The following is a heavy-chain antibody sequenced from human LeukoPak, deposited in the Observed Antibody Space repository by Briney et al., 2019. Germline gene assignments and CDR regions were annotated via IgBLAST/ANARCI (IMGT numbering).Heavy chain of an antibody. J-gene: IGHJ4*02. Sequence: SETLSLTCTVSGGSISSGSYYWSWIRQPAGKGLEWIGRIYTSGSTNYNPSLKRRVTISVDTSKNQFSLKLSSVTAADTAAYYCARARVTMVRGVSGYFDYWGQGTLVTVSS. D-gene: IGHD3-10*01. CDR1: GGSISSGSYY. CDR2: IYTSGST. CDR3: ARARVTMVRGVSGYFDY. V-gene: IGHV4-61*02.